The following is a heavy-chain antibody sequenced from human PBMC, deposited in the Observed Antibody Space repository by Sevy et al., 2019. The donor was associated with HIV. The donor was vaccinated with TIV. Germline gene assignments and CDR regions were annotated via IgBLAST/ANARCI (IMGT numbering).Heavy chain of an antibody. CDR1: GFIFSRYG. J-gene: IGHJ4*02. Sequence: GGSLRLSCKAFGFIFSRYGVHWVRQAPGKGLEWVASIFNAGKTKYYGDPVKGRFTISRDDSKNTLYLQMDSLRADDTAVYYCARESGSDWYLDSWGQRTLVTVSS. D-gene: IGHD2-21*02. CDR3: ARESGSDWYLDS. CDR2: IFNAGKTK. V-gene: IGHV3-33*01.